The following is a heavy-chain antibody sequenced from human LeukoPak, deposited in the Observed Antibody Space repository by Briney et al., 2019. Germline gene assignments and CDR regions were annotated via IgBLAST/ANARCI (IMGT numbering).Heavy chain of an antibody. J-gene: IGHJ6*03. CDR2: IKQDGSEK. D-gene: IGHD3-10*01. CDR1: GFTFSSYW. Sequence: GGSLRLSCAASGFTFSSYWMSWVRQAPGKGLEWVANIKQDGSEKYYVDSVKGRFTISRDNAKNSLYLQMNSLRAEDTAVYYCARDEVRGAHYYYMDVWGKGTTVTVSS. V-gene: IGHV3-7*03. CDR3: ARDEVRGAHYYYMDV.